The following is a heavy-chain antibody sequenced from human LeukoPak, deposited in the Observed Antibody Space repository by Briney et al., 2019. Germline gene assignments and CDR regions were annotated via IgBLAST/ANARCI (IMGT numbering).Heavy chain of an antibody. V-gene: IGHV5-51*01. CDR2: IYPGDSDT. Sequence: GESLKISCKASGYSFTTHWIGWVRQMPGKGLEWMGIIYPGDSDTRYSPSFQGQVTISADKSISTAYLQWSSLKASDTAMYYCARLPCTNGVCLRIEEYFDYWGQGTLVTVSS. D-gene: IGHD2-8*01. J-gene: IGHJ4*02. CDR3: ARLPCTNGVCLRIEEYFDY. CDR1: GYSFTTHW.